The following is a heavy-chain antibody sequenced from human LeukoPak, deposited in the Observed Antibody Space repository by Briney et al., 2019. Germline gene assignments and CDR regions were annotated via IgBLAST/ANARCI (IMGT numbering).Heavy chain of an antibody. CDR1: GNSISSYH. V-gene: IGHV4-4*07. Sequence: SETLSLTCTVSGNSISSYHWSWIRQPAGKGLEWIGRVHTSGSTNYDPSLKSRVGMSVDTSKSQFSLKLSSVTAADTAVYYCARGRHAGSNYAAFDPWGQGTLVTVSS. J-gene: IGHJ5*02. CDR2: VHTSGST. CDR3: ARGRHAGSNYAAFDP. D-gene: IGHD4-11*01.